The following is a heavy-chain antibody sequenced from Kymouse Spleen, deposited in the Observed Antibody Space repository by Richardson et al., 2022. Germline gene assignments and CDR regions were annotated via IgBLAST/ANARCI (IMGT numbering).Heavy chain of an antibody. J-gene: IGHJ6*02. CDR3: AKDFGITGTMDV. CDR2: ISWNSGSI. V-gene: IGHV3-9*01. Sequence: EVQLVESGGGLVQPGRSLRLSCAASGFTFDDYAMHWVRQAPGKGLEWVSGISWNSGSIGYADSVKGRFTISRDNAKNSLYLQMNSLRAEDTALYYCAKDFGITGTMDVWGQGTTVTVSS. D-gene: IGHD1-20*01,IGHD1-7*01. CDR1: GFTFDDYA.